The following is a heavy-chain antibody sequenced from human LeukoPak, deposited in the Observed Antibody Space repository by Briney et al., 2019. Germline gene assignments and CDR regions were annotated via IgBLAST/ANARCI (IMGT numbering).Heavy chain of an antibody. J-gene: IGHJ1*01. V-gene: IGHV4-4*07. CDR2: VYRSGST. Sequence: SEALSLTCTVSGGSISDSYWCWMRQSAGKGLEWIGRVYRSGSTNYNPSLKSRVVISVDTSKNQFSLNLASVTAADTAVYFCARGETLDETPPGWVYFSHWGPGTLVTVSS. CDR1: GGSISDSY. CDR3: ARGETLDETPPGWVYFSH. D-gene: IGHD4-23*01.